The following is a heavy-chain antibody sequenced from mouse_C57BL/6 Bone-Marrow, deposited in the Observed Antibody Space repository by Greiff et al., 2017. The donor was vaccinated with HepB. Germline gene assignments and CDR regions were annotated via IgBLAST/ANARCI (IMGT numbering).Heavy chain of an antibody. CDR3: ARFYYDYDEGY. J-gene: IGHJ2*01. D-gene: IGHD2-4*01. Sequence: VQLQQSGPELVKPGDSVKISCKASGYAFSSSWMNWVKQRPGKGLEWIGRIYPGDGDTHYNGKFKGKATLTADKSSSTAYMQLSSLTSEDSAVYCCARFYYDYDEGYWGQGTTLTVSS. V-gene: IGHV1-82*01. CDR2: IYPGDGDT. CDR1: GYAFSSSW.